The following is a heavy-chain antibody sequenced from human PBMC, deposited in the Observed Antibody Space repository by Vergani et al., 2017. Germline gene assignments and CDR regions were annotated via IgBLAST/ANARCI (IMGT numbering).Heavy chain of an antibody. V-gene: IGHV1-69*04. CDR3: ARDGDVAARPYYYYYYYGMDV. J-gene: IGHJ6*02. Sequence: QVQLVQSGAEVKKPGSSVKVSCKASGGTFSSYAISWVRQAPGQGLEWMGRIIPILGIANYAQKFQGRVTITADKSTSTAYMELSRLRSDDTAVYYCARDGDVAARPYYYYYYYGMDVWGQGTTVTVSS. CDR2: IIPILGIA. D-gene: IGHD6-6*01. CDR1: GGTFSSYA.